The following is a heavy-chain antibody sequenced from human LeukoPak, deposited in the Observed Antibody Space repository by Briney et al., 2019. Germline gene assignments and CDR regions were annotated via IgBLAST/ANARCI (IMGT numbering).Heavy chain of an antibody. J-gene: IGHJ4*02. Sequence: SETLSLTCAVDGGSFSGYYWSWIRQPPGKGLEWIGEINHSGSTNYNPSVKSRVTISVDTSKNQFSLKLSSVTAADTAVYYCARGPCSSTSCDYFDYWGQGTLVTVSS. V-gene: IGHV4-34*01. CDR2: INHSGST. D-gene: IGHD2-2*01. CDR3: ARGPCSSTSCDYFDY. CDR1: GGSFSGYY.